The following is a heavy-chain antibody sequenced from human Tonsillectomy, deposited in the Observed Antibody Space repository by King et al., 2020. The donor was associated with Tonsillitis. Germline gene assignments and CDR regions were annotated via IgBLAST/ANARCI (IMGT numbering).Heavy chain of an antibody. J-gene: IGHJ4*02. D-gene: IGHD5-12*01. CDR2: INHSGSP. CDR1: VGSFSGYY. CDR3: ARGRGLVATGVDY. V-gene: IGHV4-34*01. Sequence: VQLQQWGAGLLKPSETLSLTCAVYVGSFSGYYWSWIRQPPGKGLEWIGEINHSGSPSYNPSLKSRVTISVDTSKNQFSLRLSSVTAADTAVYYCARGRGLVATGVDYWGQGTLVTGSS.